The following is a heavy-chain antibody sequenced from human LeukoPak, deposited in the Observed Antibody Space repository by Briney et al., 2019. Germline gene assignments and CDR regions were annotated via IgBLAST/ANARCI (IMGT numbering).Heavy chain of an antibody. J-gene: IGHJ5*02. V-gene: IGHV3-33*01. CDR1: GFTFSSYG. CDR2: IWYDGSNK. Sequence: GRSLRLSCAASGFTFSSYGMHWVRQAPGKGLEWVAVIWYDGSNKYYADSVKGRFTISRDNSKNTLYLQMNSLRAEDTAVYYCARAFTTNWFDPWGQGTLVTVSS. D-gene: IGHD1-14*01. CDR3: ARAFTTNWFDP.